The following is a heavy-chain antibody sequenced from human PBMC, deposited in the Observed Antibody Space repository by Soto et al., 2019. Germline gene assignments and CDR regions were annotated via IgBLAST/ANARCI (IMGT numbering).Heavy chain of an antibody. CDR1: GYPFTGHY. D-gene: IGHD6-13*01. CDR2: ISNSGGT. J-gene: IGHJ4*02. V-gene: IGHV1-2*02. Sequence: QVQLVQSGAEVKRPGASVKVSCKASGYPFTGHYIHWLRQAPGQGFEWMGWISNSGGTKYAQNFQGRVTMTRDTSITTAYMELKGLNSDDTAVYYCARGGSWYAFWGQGTLVTVSS. CDR3: ARGGSWYAF.